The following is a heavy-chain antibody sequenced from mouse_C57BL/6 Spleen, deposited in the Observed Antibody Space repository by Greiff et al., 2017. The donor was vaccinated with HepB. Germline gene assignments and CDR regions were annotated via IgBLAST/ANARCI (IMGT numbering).Heavy chain of an antibody. J-gene: IGHJ1*03. CDR1: GYTFTNYC. CDR3: ARSRDCYRYFDV. V-gene: IGHV1-22*01. CDR2: INPNNGGT. Sequence: EVKLMESGPELVKPGASVKMSCKASGYTFTNYCMRWVKQSHGKGLEWIGYINPNNGGTNYNQKFKGKATLTVNKSSSTAYMELRSLASEDSAVYYCARSRDCYRYFDVWGTGTTVTVSS.